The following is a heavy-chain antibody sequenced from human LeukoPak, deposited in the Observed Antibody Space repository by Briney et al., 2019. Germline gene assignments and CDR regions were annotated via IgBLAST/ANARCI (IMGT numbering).Heavy chain of an antibody. D-gene: IGHD6-19*01. Sequence: ASVKVSCKAFGYTFTSNYMHWVRQAPGQGPEWMGVISPSGGSTTYAQKFQGRVTLTRDMSTSTDYLELSSLRSEDTAVYYCARVSTGWYHYFDSWGQGTLVTVSS. V-gene: IGHV1-46*01. CDR3: ARVSTGWYHYFDS. J-gene: IGHJ4*02. CDR2: ISPSGGST. CDR1: GYTFTSNY.